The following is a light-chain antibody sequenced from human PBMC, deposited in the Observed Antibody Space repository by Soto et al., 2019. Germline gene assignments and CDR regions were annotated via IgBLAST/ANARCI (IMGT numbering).Light chain of an antibody. Sequence: QSVLTQPPSVSGAPGQRVTISCTGSSSNIGAGYDVHWYQQLPGTAPKLLIYGNSNRPSGVPDRFSGSKSGTSASLAITGLQAEYEADYYCQSYDSSLSGWVFGGRTQLTVL. CDR3: QSYDSSLSGWV. CDR2: GNS. J-gene: IGLJ3*02. V-gene: IGLV1-40*01. CDR1: SSNIGAGYD.